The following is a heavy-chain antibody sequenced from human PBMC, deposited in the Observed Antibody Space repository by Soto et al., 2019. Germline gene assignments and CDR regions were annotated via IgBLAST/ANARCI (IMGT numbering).Heavy chain of an antibody. CDR2: IIPIFGTA. Sequence: QVQLVQSGAEVKKPGSSVKVSCKASGGTFSSYAISWVRQAPGQGLEWMGGIIPIFGTANYAQKFQGRVTITADESTSTAYMELSSLRSEDTAVYYCARITYYYDSSGYYTGYFDYWGQGTRVTVSS. CDR3: ARITYYYDSSGYYTGYFDY. V-gene: IGHV1-69*12. D-gene: IGHD3-22*01. CDR1: GGTFSSYA. J-gene: IGHJ4*02.